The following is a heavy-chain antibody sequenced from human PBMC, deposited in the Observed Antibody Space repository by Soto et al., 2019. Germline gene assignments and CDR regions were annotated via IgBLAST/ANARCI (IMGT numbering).Heavy chain of an antibody. CDR3: ARAGGTQLFDY. CDR2: VSAYNGNT. J-gene: IGHJ4*02. V-gene: IGHV1-18*01. D-gene: IGHD1-1*01. Sequence: QVQLVQSGAEVKKPGSSVKVSCKASGGTFSSYAISWVRQAPGQGLEWMGWVSAYNGNTKYAQNVQGRVTMTTDRSTTTAYMELRSLRSDDTAVYYCARAGGTQLFDYWGQGTLVTVSS. CDR1: GGTFSSYA.